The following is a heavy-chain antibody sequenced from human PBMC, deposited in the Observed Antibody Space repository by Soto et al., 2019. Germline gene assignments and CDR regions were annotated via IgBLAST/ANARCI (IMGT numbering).Heavy chain of an antibody. Sequence: SETLSLTCTVSGGSISSSSYYWGWIRQPPGKGLEWIGSIYYSGSTYYNPSLKSRVTISVDTSKNQFSLKLSSVTAADTAVYYCARQECSSTSCYAYYYYYGMDVWGQGTTVTVSS. D-gene: IGHD2-2*01. J-gene: IGHJ6*02. CDR3: ARQECSSTSCYAYYYYYGMDV. V-gene: IGHV4-39*01. CDR1: GGSISSSSYY. CDR2: IYYSGST.